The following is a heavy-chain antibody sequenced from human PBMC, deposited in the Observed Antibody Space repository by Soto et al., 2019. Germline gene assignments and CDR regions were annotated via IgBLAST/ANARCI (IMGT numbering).Heavy chain of an antibody. CDR1: GGSISSGGYS. Sequence: QLQLQESGSGLVKPSQTLSLTCAVSGGSISSGGYSWSWIRQPPGKGLEWIGYIYHSGSTYYNPSLKSRVTISVDRSKNQFSLKLSSVTAADTAVYYCARDALWCSGGRCYRDWFDPWGQGTLVTVSS. V-gene: IGHV4-30-2*01. CDR3: ARDALWCSGGRCYRDWFDP. D-gene: IGHD2-15*01. CDR2: IYHSGST. J-gene: IGHJ5*02.